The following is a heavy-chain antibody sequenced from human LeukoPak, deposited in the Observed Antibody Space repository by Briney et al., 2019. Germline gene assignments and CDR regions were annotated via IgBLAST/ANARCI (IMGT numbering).Heavy chain of an antibody. CDR3: ARVEDCTINSCRHGFYMDV. D-gene: IGHD2-2*01. CDR2: INWNGDSI. Sequence: PGGSLRLSCAASGFTFDDYVMTWVRHAPGKGLEWVSSINWNGDSIVYVDSVKGRLTLSRDNAKNSLYLQMSSLRAEDTALYYCARVEDCTINSCRHGFYMDVWGKGTTVTV. CDR1: GFTFDDYV. V-gene: IGHV3-20*04. J-gene: IGHJ6*03.